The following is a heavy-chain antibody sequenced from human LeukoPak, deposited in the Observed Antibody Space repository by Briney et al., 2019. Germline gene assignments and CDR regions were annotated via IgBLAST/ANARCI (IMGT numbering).Heavy chain of an antibody. J-gene: IGHJ4*02. D-gene: IGHD5-12*01. CDR1: GCSISSGGYY. CDR3: AGGGLVANFDY. Sequence: PSETLSLTCTVSGCSISSGGYYWSWLRQHPGKGLEWIVYIYYSGSTYYHPSLKRRVTISVDTSKNQFSLKLSCVTAADTAVYYCAGGGLVANFDYWGEGTVDSVSS. V-gene: IGHV4-31*03. CDR2: IYYSGST.